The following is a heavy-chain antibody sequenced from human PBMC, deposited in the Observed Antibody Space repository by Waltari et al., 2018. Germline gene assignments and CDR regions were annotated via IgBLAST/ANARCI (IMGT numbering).Heavy chain of an antibody. CDR2: IKPNSGET. CDR1: GYSFSDYE. Sequence: QVQLVQSGAEVGKPGASVKVSCQATGYSFSDYEIYWVRQAPGQGLEWMAWIKPNSGETKYAQKFQGRVTLTRDTSISTAYMELPRMTVDDTAVYYCARGNHLDFWGQGTIVTVSS. CDR3: ARGNHLDF. V-gene: IGHV1-2*02. J-gene: IGHJ4*02.